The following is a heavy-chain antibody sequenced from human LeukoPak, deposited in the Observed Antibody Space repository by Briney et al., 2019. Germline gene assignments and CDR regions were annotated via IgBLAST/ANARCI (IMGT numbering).Heavy chain of an antibody. CDR1: GGSISSSSYY. Sequence: SETLSLTCTVSGGSISSSSYYWRWIRQPPGKGLEWIGSIYYSGSTYYNPSLKSRVTISVDTSKNQFSLKLSSVTAADTAVYYCARHSYSSSWYPPWDYWGQGTLVTVSS. J-gene: IGHJ4*02. D-gene: IGHD6-13*01. CDR2: IYYSGST. CDR3: ARHSYSSSWYPPWDY. V-gene: IGHV4-39*01.